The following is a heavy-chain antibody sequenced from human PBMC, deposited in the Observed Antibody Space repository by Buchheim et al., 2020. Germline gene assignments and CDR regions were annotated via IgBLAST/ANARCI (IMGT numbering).Heavy chain of an antibody. D-gene: IGHD3-3*01. CDR3: TTNLLFGVVMWNYYGMDV. Sequence: EVQLVESGGGLVKPGGSLRLSCAASGFTLSNAWMTWVRQAAGKGLEWVSRIKSKSDGGTTDYAAPVKGRFTISRDDSKNTLYLQMNSLKTEDTAVYYCTTNLLFGVVMWNYYGMDVWGQGTT. CDR2: IKSKSDGGTT. J-gene: IGHJ6*02. V-gene: IGHV3-15*01. CDR1: GFTLSNAW.